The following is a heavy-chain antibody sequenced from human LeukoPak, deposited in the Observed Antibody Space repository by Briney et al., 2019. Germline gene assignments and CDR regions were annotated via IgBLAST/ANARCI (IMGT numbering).Heavy chain of an antibody. Sequence: SETLSLTCTVSGSSIGSSSYYWDWIRQSPGKGLEWVGSIYYSGSTYYNPSLKSRVTISVDTSKNQFSLMLSSVTAADTAVYYCARRRIAAAGTDYWGQGTLVTVSS. CDR1: GSSIGSSSYY. CDR2: IYYSGST. J-gene: IGHJ4*02. D-gene: IGHD6-13*01. V-gene: IGHV4-39*01. CDR3: ARRRIAAAGTDY.